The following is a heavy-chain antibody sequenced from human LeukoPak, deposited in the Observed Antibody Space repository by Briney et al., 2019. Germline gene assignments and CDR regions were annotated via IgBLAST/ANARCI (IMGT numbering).Heavy chain of an antibody. CDR3: TKGVVLTIFGMAWHAFDI. J-gene: IGHJ3*02. Sequence: PGGSLRLSCAASGFTFRSFAVSWVRQAPGKGLEWVSVISGSGDSTYYADSVKGRFTISRDNFKNTLYLQMNSLRAEDTAIYYCTKGVVLTIFGMAWHAFDIWGQGTMVTVS. D-gene: IGHD3-3*01. V-gene: IGHV3-23*01. CDR2: ISGSGDST. CDR1: GFTFRSFA.